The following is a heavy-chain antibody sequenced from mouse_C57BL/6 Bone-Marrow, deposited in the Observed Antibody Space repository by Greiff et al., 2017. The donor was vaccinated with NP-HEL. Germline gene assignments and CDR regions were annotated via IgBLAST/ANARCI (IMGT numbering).Heavy chain of an antibody. Sequence: EVQLKESGPGLVKPSQSLSLTCSVTGYSITSGYYWNWIRQFPGNKLEWMGYISYDGSNNYNPSLKNRISITRDTSKNQFFLKLNSVTTEDTATYYCARDANWGQGTTLTVSS. CDR3: ARDAN. CDR1: GYSITSGYY. CDR2: ISYDGSN. V-gene: IGHV3-6*01. J-gene: IGHJ2*01.